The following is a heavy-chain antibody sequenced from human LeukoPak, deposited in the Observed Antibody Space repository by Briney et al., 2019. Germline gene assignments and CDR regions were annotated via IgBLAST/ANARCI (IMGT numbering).Heavy chain of an antibody. V-gene: IGHV3-48*03. CDR1: GFTFSSYE. CDR2: ISSSGSTI. CDR3: AKSGYNRFDY. Sequence: GGSLRLSCAASGFTFSSYEMNWVRQAPGKGLEWVSYISSSGSTIYYADSVKGRFTISRDNSKNTLYLQMNSLRADDTAVYYCAKSGYNRFDYWGQGTLVTVSS. J-gene: IGHJ4*02. D-gene: IGHD5-24*01.